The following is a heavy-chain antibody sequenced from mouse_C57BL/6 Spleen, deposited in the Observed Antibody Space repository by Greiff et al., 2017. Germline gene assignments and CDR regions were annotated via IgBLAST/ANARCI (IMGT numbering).Heavy chain of an antibody. Sequence: QVQLQQPGAELVKPGASVKLSCKASGYTFTSYWMHWVKQRPGQGLEWIGMIHPNSGSTNYNEKFKSKATLTVDKSSSTAYMQLSSLTSEDSAVYYCAKDLITPVVAGIDYWGQGTTLTVSS. CDR2: IHPNSGST. V-gene: IGHV1-64*01. CDR3: AKDLITPVVAGIDY. J-gene: IGHJ2*01. D-gene: IGHD1-1*01. CDR1: GYTFTSYW.